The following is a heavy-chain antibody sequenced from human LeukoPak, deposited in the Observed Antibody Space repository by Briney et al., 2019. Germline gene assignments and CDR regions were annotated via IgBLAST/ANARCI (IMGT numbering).Heavy chain of an antibody. CDR1: GFIFSNYA. CDR3: VKGPRPDITVAHTVEN. Sequence: GGSLRLSCAASGFIFSNYAMSWVRQVPGRGLEWVSTISSRGDSTYVADSMKGRFTISRDNSKNSLYLQMNTVRAEDTAVYYCVKGPRPDITVAHTVENWGQGTLVTVSS. D-gene: IGHD6-19*01. V-gene: IGHV3-23*01. CDR2: ISSRGDST. J-gene: IGHJ4*02.